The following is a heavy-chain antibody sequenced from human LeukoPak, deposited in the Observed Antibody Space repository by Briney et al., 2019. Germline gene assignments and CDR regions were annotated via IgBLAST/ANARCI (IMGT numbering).Heavy chain of an antibody. CDR1: GFTFSSYE. J-gene: IGHJ4*02. V-gene: IGHV3-48*03. D-gene: IGHD3-10*01. CDR3: AKVNWYYNSGTYAGDC. Sequence: GGSLRRSCAAAGFTFSSYEMNWVRQAPGEGLEWVSYISSSGSTIYYADSVKGRFTISKDNSQNTVYLQLNSLRVEDTAVYYCAKVNWYYNSGTYAGDCWGQGTLVTVSS. CDR2: ISSSGSTI.